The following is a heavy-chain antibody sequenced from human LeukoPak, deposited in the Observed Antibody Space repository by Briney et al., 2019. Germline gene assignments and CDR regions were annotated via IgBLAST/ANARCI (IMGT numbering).Heavy chain of an antibody. J-gene: IGHJ4*02. CDR2: ISNSGAGT. D-gene: IGHD3-3*01. CDR3: AKGGRVVISPFDY. Sequence: GGSLRLSCAASGFTFSNYAMSRVRQAPGKGLKWVSLISNSGAGTYYADSVKGRFTISRDNSKNTLYLQMNSLRAEDTAVYYCAKGGRVVISPFDYWGQGTLVTVSS. V-gene: IGHV3-23*01. CDR1: GFTFSNYA.